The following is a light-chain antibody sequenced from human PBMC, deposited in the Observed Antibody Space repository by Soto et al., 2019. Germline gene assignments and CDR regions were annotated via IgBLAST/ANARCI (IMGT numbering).Light chain of an antibody. CDR2: DIR. CDR1: SSHVGGYKY. J-gene: IGLJ1*01. V-gene: IGLV2-14*03. Sequence: QSALTQPASVSGSPGQSITISCTGTSSHVGGYKYVSWYQQHPGKAPKLMLYDIRNRPSGVSNRFSGSKSGNTASLTISGLQAEDEAIYYCSSYTSSSTRVFGTGTKVTVL. CDR3: SSYTSSSTRV.